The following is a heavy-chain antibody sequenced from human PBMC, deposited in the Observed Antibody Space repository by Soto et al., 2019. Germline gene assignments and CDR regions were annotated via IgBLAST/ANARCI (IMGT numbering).Heavy chain of an antibody. J-gene: IGHJ4*02. V-gene: IGHV4-4*07. CDR3: ARDSRSGGTFDY. CDR2: IYISGST. Sequence: QVQLQESGPGLVKPSETLSLTCTVSGGSINRHFWSWIRQPAGKGLEWIGRIYISGSTNYNPSLTSRITMSVDTSKNQFSLRLSSVTAADTAVYYCARDSRSGGTFDYWGPGTLVTVSS. CDR1: GGSINRHF. D-gene: IGHD6-25*01.